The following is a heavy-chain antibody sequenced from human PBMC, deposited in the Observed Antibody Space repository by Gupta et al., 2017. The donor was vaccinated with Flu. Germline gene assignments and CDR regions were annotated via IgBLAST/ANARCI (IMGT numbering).Heavy chain of an antibody. D-gene: IGHD3-16*01. CDR3: ARLRDWGSGMDV. CDR2: IYAGDSDT. V-gene: IGHV5-51*01. J-gene: IGHJ6*02. Sequence: FTGHWIVWVRQVPGKGLEWVGIIYAGDSDTRYSPSFQGQVTFSADTAITTAYLPWSRLKASDTAMYYWARLRDWGSGMDVWGQGTTVTVSS. CDR1: FTGHW.